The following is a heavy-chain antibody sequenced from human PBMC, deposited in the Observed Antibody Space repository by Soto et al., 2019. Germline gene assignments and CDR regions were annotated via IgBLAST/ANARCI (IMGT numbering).Heavy chain of an antibody. CDR3: AKGGGSKDYYDTSGYYLYYYYAMDV. D-gene: IGHD3-22*01. V-gene: IGHV3-23*01. J-gene: IGHJ6*02. CDR2: LSGSGVST. CDR1: GFTFSSYA. Sequence: EVQLLESGGGLVQPGGSLRLSCAASGFTFSSYAMTWVRQAPGKGLEWVSALSGSGVSTYYADSVKGRFTISRDNSKNTLYLQMNGLRAEDPAVYYCAKGGGSKDYYDTSGYYLYYYYAMDVWGQGTTVTVSS.